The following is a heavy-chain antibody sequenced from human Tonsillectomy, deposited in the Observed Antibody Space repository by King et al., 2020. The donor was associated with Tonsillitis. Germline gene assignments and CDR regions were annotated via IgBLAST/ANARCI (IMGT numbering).Heavy chain of an antibody. CDR1: GFTFSSYA. CDR2: ISGSGGGT. V-gene: IGHV3-23*04. CDR3: AKETAPVGDY. D-gene: IGHD5-18*01. J-gene: IGHJ4*02. Sequence: QLVQSGGGLVQPGGSLRLSCAASGFTFSSYAMSWVRQAPGKGLEWVAAISGSGGGTFCADSVKGRFTIPRDNSKNTLFLQMNSLRAEDTAVYYCAKETAPVGDYWGQGTLVTVSS.